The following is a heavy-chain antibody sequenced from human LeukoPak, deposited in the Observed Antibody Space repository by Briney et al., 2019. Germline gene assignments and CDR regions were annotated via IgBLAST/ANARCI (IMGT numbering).Heavy chain of an antibody. D-gene: IGHD3-3*01. Sequence: ASVKVSCKASGYTFTSYGISWVRQAPGQGLEWMGWISAYNGNTNYAQKLQGRVTMTTDTSTSTAYMELRSLRSDGTAVYYCARAYITIFGVVTQPFDYWGQGTLVTVSS. V-gene: IGHV1-18*01. CDR3: ARAYITIFGVVTQPFDY. CDR1: GYTFTSYG. CDR2: ISAYNGNT. J-gene: IGHJ4*02.